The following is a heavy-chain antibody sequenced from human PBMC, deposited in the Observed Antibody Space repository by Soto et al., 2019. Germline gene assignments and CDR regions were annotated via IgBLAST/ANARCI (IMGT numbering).Heavy chain of an antibody. Sequence: EVQLLESGGGLVQPGGSLRLSCAASGFTFSSYAMSWVRQAPGKGLEWVSAISGSGGSTYYADSVKGRFTISRDNSKNTLYLQMNSLGAEDTAVYYCAKAAGYCSGGSCSNFDYWGQGTLVTVSS. V-gene: IGHV3-23*01. CDR3: AKAAGYCSGGSCSNFDY. J-gene: IGHJ4*02. CDR1: GFTFSSYA. D-gene: IGHD2-15*01. CDR2: ISGSGGST.